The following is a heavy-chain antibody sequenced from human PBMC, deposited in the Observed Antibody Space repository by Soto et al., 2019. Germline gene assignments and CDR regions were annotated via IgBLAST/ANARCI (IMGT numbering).Heavy chain of an antibody. J-gene: IGHJ4*02. CDR2: ISSSSSYI. Sequence: GGSLRLSCAASGFTFSSYSMNWVRQAPGKGLEWVSSISSSSSYIYYADSVKGRFTISRDNAKNSLYLQMNSLRAEDTAVYYCARVKKGLQPNPPDYWGQGTLVTVSS. CDR3: ARVKKGLQPNPPDY. CDR1: GFTFSSYS. V-gene: IGHV3-21*01. D-gene: IGHD4-4*01.